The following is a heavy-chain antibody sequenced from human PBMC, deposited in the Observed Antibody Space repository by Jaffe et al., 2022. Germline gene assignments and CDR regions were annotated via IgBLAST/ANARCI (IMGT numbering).Heavy chain of an antibody. J-gene: IGHJ4*02. CDR3: ATSVVSSSWYPHYYFDY. CDR1: GFTFSSYG. Sequence: QVQLVESGGGVVQPGGSLRLSCAASGFTFSSYGMHWVRQAPGKGLEWVAFIRYDGSNKYYADSVKGRFTISRDNSKNTLYLQMNSLRAEDTAVYYCATSVVSSSWYPHYYFDYWGQGTLVTVSS. D-gene: IGHD6-13*01. V-gene: IGHV3-30*02. CDR2: IRYDGSNK.